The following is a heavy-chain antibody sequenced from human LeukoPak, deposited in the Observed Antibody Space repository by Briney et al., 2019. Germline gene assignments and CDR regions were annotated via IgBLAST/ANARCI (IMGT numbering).Heavy chain of an antibody. CDR3: ARSWWQQLVNNWFDP. CDR2: ISYDGSNK. J-gene: IGHJ5*02. Sequence: GGSLRLSCAASGFTFSGYGMHWVRQAPGKGLEWVAVISYDGSNKYYADSVKGRFTISRDNSKNTLYLQMNSLRAEDTAVYYCARSWWQQLVNNWFDPWGQGTLVTVSS. V-gene: IGHV3-30*03. D-gene: IGHD6-13*01. CDR1: GFTFSGYG.